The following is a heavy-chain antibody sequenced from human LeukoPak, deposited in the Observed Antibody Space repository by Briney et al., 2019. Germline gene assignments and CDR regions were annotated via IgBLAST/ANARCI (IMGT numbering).Heavy chain of an antibody. CDR1: EFTFTAYA. CDR2: IGASGDNT. CDR3: ARGEGYGDYPIDY. V-gene: IGHV3-23*01. Sequence: TGGSLRLSCAASEFTFTAYAMSWVRQAPGKGLEWVSTIGASGDNTNYADSVKGRFTISRDNSKNTLGLQMNSLRGEDTALYYCARGEGYGDYPIDYWGQGTLVTVSS. D-gene: IGHD4-17*01. J-gene: IGHJ4*02.